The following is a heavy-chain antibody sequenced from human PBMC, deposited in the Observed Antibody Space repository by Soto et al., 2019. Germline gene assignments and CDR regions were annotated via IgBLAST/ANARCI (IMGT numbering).Heavy chain of an antibody. V-gene: IGHV1-69*13. CDR3: ARDPRGVAAAGVFDY. CDR1: GGTFSSYA. Sequence: ASVKVSCKTSGGTFSSYAISWVRQAPGQGLEWMGGIIPIFGTANYAQKFQGRVTITADESTSTAYMELSSLSSEDTAVYYCARDPRGVAAAGVFDYWGQGTLVTVSS. D-gene: IGHD6-13*01. J-gene: IGHJ4*02. CDR2: IIPIFGTA.